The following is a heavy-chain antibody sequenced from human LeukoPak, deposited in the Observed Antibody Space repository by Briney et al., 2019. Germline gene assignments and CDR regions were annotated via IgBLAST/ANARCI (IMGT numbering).Heavy chain of an antibody. CDR1: GASVSSYY. V-gene: IGHV4-39*07. J-gene: IGHJ5*02. CDR2: IYYSGST. D-gene: IGHD3-16*01. Sequence: SETLSLTCTVSGASVSSYYWGWLRQPPGKGLEWIGSIYYSGSTYYNPSLKSRVTISVDTSKNQFSLKLSSVTAADTAVYYCAREGEGEESLYNWFDPWGQGTLVTVSS. CDR3: AREGEGEESLYNWFDP.